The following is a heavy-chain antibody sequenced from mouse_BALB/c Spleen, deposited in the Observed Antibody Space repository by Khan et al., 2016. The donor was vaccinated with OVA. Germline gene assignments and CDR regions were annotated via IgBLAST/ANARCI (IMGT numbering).Heavy chain of an antibody. J-gene: IGHJ3*01. CDR2: INPSSGYT. CDR3: ARLTPYGYDAWFAY. V-gene: IGHV1-4*01. CDR1: GYTFTSYT. Sequence: QVQLKQSGAELARPGASVKMSCKASGYTFTSYTMHWVKQRPGQGLEWIGYINPSSGYTNYNQKFTDKATLTADKSSSTAYMQLSSLTSEDSAVYYCARLTPYGYDAWFAYWGQGTLVTVSA. D-gene: IGHD2-2*01.